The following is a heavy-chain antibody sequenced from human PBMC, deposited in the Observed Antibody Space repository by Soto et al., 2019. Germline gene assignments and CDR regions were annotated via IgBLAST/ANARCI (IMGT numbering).Heavy chain of an antibody. CDR1: GYTFTSYG. D-gene: IGHD3-9*01. CDR2: ISAYNGNT. Sequence: ASVKVSCKASGYTFTSYGISWVRQAPGQGLEWMGWISAYNGNTNYVQKLQGRVTMTTDTSTSTAYMELRSLRSDDTAVYYCARDPGYDILTGYSDYWGQGTLVTVSS. V-gene: IGHV1-18*01. J-gene: IGHJ4*02. CDR3: ARDPGYDILTGYSDY.